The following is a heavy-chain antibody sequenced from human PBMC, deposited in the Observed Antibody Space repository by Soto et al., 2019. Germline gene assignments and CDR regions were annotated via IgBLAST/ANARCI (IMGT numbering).Heavy chain of an antibody. Sequence: SETLSLTCSVSGGSIDTGGFYWSWARQLPGKGLQWIGYIYYTGAAYYSPALKSRVVISLDTSANQFSLSLTSLTAADTAVYYCASGTFNDISFDSWGQGRLVTVSS. CDR2: IYYTGAA. CDR3: ASGTFNDISFDS. D-gene: IGHD2-21*01. V-gene: IGHV4-31*03. CDR1: GGSIDTGGFY. J-gene: IGHJ4*02.